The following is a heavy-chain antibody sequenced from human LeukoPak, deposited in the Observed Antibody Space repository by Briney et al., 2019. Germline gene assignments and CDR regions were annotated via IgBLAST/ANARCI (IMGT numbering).Heavy chain of an antibody. CDR2: INANSGDT. CDR3: ARVAGGDAFGI. Sequence: ASVKVSCKASGFTFTGYYMHWVRQAPGQGLEWMGWINANSGDTNYAQKFRGWVTMTRDTSLNTAYVEVSRLRSDDTAVYYCARVAGGDAFGIWGQGTMVTVSS. V-gene: IGHV1-2*04. CDR1: GFTFTGYY. D-gene: IGHD3-10*01. J-gene: IGHJ3*02.